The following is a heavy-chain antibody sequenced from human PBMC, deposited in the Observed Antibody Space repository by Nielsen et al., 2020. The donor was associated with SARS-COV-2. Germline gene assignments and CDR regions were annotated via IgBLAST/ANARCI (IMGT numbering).Heavy chain of an antibody. D-gene: IGHD3-3*01. CDR3: ARDLYGFLEWPEYFQH. CDR2: ISGSGGST. J-gene: IGHJ1*01. Sequence: GESLKISCAASGFTFSSYAMSWVRQAPGKGLEWVSAISGSGGSTYYADSVKGRFTISRDNSKNTLYLQMNSLRAEDTAVYYCARDLYGFLEWPEYFQHWGQGTLVTVSS. CDR1: GFTFSSYA. V-gene: IGHV3-23*01.